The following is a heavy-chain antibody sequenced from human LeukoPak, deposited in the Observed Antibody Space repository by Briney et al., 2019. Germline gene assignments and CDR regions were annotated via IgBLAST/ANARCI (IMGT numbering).Heavy chain of an antibody. V-gene: IGHV4-59*01. CDR1: GGSISSYY. J-gene: IGHJ4*02. Sequence: SETLYLTCTVSGGSISSYYWSWIRQPPGKGLEWIGYIYYSGSTNYNPSLKSRVTISVDTSKNQFSLKLSSVTAADTAVYYCARGDPGQQLSLDYWGQGTLVTVSS. CDR3: ARGDPGQQLSLDY. D-gene: IGHD6-13*01. CDR2: IYYSGST.